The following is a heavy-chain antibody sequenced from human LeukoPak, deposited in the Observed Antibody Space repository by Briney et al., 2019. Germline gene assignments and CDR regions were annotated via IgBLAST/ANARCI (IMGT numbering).Heavy chain of an antibody. CDR2: ISYDGSNK. D-gene: IGHD1-1*01. J-gene: IGHJ4*02. V-gene: IGHV3-30*18. CDR1: GFTFSSYG. Sequence: PGGSLRLSCAASGFTFSSYGMQWVRQAPGKGLEWVAVISYDGSNKYYADSVKGRFTISRDNSKNTLYLQMNSLRAEDTAVYYCAKGRYPPRYYFDYWGQGTLVTVSS. CDR3: AKGRYPPRYYFDY.